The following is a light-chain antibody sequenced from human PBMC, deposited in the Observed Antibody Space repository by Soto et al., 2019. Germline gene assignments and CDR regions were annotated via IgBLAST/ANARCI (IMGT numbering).Light chain of an antibody. CDR3: AARDDSLNGWV. Sequence: QSVLIQPPSASGTPGQRVTISCSGRSSNIGTKTVNWYQQVPGTAPKLLIYSDNQRPSVVPDRFSGSKSVTSASLAISGLQSEDEADYYWAARDDSLNGWVFGGGTKLTVL. J-gene: IGLJ3*02. V-gene: IGLV1-44*01. CDR2: SDN. CDR1: SSNIGTKT.